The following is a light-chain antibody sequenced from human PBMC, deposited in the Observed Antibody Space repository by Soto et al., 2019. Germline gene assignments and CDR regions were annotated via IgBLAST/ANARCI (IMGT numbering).Light chain of an antibody. CDR1: QRVSSTY. J-gene: IGKJ1*01. V-gene: IGKV3-20*01. CDR3: QQYETSLGLT. Sequence: EILLTYSPGTLSFSPVERATLSCRASQRVSSTYLAWYQQKPGQAPRLLIYGTSSRATGIPTRFSGSGSGTDFTLSITRLEPEDFAVYYCQQYETSLGLTFGQGTKVDIK. CDR2: GTS.